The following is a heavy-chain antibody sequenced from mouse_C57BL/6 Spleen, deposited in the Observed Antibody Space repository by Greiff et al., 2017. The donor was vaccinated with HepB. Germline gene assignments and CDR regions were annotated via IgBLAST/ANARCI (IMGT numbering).Heavy chain of an antibody. Sequence: VQLQQSGAELVKPGASVKISCKASGYAFSSYWMNWVKQRPGKGLEWIGQIYPGDGDTNYNGKFKGKATLTADKSSSTAYMPLSSLTSEDSAVYFCARWGGYDYDVAYWGQGTLVTVSA. D-gene: IGHD2-4*01. J-gene: IGHJ3*01. CDR3: ARWGGYDYDVAY. V-gene: IGHV1-80*01. CDR1: GYAFSSYW. CDR2: IYPGDGDT.